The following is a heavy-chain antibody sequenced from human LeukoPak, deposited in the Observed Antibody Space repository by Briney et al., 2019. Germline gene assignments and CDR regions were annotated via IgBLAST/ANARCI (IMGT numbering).Heavy chain of an antibody. D-gene: IGHD3-22*01. CDR1: GGTFSSYA. J-gene: IGHJ4*02. V-gene: IGHV1-69*04. CDR3: ARNSGYYSPTLLDY. CDR2: IIPILGIA. Sequence: ASVKVSCKASGGTFSSYAISWVRQAPGQGLEWMGRIIPILGIANYAQKFQGRVTITADKSTSTAYMELSSLRSEDTAVYYCARNSGYYSPTLLDYWGQGTLVTVSS.